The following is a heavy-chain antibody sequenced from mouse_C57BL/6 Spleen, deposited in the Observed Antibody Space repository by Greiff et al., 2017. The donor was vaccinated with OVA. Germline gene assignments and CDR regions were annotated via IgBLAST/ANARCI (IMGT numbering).Heavy chain of an antibody. CDR1: GYTFTDYY. CDR3: ARGPRRYFDV. CDR2: IYPGSGNT. Sequence: QVQLKESGAELVRPGASVKLSCKASGYTFTDYYINWVKQRPGQGLEWIARIYPGSGNTYYNEKFKGKATLTAEKSSSTAYMQLSSLTSEDSAVYFCARGPRRYFDVWGTGTTVTVSS. D-gene: IGHD2-12*01. J-gene: IGHJ1*03. V-gene: IGHV1-76*01.